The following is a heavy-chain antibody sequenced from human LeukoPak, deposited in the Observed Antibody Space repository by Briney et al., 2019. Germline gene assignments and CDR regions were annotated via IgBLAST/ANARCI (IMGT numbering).Heavy chain of an antibody. CDR1: GYTFTSYG. V-gene: IGHV1-18*01. CDR3: ARDGCIATLPPLDY. D-gene: IGHD6-13*01. CDR2: ISAYNGNT. J-gene: IGHJ4*02. Sequence: ASVKDSCKASGYTFTSYGISWVRQAPGQGLEWMGWISAYNGNTNYAQKLQGRVTMTTDTSTSTAYMELRSLRSDDTAVYYCARDGCIATLPPLDYWGQGTLVTVSS.